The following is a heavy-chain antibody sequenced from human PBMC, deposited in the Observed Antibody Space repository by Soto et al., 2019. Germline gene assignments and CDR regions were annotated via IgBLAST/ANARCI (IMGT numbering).Heavy chain of an antibody. CDR3: ARDFTGWPPDGVDS. V-gene: IGHV1-3*01. CDR2: INAGNGNT. J-gene: IGHJ4*02. D-gene: IGHD3-16*01. CDR1: GYTFTSYA. Sequence: ASVKVSCKASGYTFTSYAMHWVRQATGQRLEWMGWINAGNGNTKYAQNLRGRVTMTTDASTSTAYMELRSLRYDDTAMYYCARDFTGWPPDGVDSWGQGTQVTVSS.